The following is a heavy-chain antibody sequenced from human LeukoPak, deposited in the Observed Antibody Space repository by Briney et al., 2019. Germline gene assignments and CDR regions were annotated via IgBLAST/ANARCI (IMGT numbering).Heavy chain of an antibody. CDR1: GGSTSTYY. V-gene: IGHV4-59*01. J-gene: IGHJ4*02. CDR2: VSYSGGT. Sequence: PSETLSLTCTVSGGSTSTYYWTWIRQPPGKGLEWIGYVSYSGGTNYNPSLKSRVTISVDMSKNQFSLRLNSVTAADTAVYFCVRSHYGSGTYYSFDYWGQGTLVTVSS. D-gene: IGHD3-10*01. CDR3: VRSHYGSGTYYSFDY.